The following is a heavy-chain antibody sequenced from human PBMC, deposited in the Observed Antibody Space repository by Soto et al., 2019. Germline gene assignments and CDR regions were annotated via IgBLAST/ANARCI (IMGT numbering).Heavy chain of an antibody. CDR1: GFTFSSYS. J-gene: IGHJ4*02. D-gene: IGHD3-3*01. CDR2: ISSSSSYI. V-gene: IGHV3-21*04. Sequence: PGGSLRLSCAASGFTFSSYSMNWVRQAPGKGLEWVSSISSSSSYIYYADSVKGRFTISRDNAKNTLYLQMNSLRAEDTAVYYCAKGAITIFGKGANKNFDYWGQGTLVTVSS. CDR3: AKGAITIFGKGANKNFDY.